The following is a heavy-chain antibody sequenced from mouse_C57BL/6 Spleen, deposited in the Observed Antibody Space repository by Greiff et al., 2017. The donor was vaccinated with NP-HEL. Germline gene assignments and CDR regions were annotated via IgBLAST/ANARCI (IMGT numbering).Heavy chain of an antibody. CDR1: GYTFTDYY. Sequence: VQLQQSGPELVKPGASVKISCKASGYTFTDYYMNWVKQSHGKSLEWIGDINPNNGGTSYNQKFKGKATLTVDKSSSTAYMELRSLTSEDSAVYYCASPLLGAMDYWGQGTSVTVSS. CDR3: ASPLLGAMDY. D-gene: IGHD2-1*01. V-gene: IGHV1-26*01. CDR2: INPNNGGT. J-gene: IGHJ4*01.